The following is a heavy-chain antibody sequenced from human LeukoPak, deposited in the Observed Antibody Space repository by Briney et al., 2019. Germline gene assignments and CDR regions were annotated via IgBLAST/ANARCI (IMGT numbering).Heavy chain of an antibody. CDR3: ARGSTWQLDY. D-gene: IGHD3-10*01. Sequence: PGGSLRLSCTASGFTFSTHWMTWVRQPPGKGLEWVANIKEDGSVKYYVDSVKGRFTISRDNTKSALYLQMNSLRADDTAVYFCARGSTWQLDYWGQGTLITVSS. CDR1: GFTFSTHW. J-gene: IGHJ4*02. V-gene: IGHV3-7*03. CDR2: IKEDGSVK.